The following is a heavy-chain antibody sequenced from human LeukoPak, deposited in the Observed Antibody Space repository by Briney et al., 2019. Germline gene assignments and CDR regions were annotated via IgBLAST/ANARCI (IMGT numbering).Heavy chain of an antibody. CDR3: ARSGGSGSPFDY. V-gene: IGHV4-4*02. CDR2: IYYSGST. CDR1: GDSITSSNW. D-gene: IGHD3-10*01. Sequence: KSSETLSLTCAVSGDSITSSNWWSWVRQPPGKGLEWIGEIYYSGSTYYNPSLKSRVTISVDTSKNQFSLKLSSVTAADTAIYYCARSGGSGSPFDYWGQGTLVTVSS. J-gene: IGHJ4*02.